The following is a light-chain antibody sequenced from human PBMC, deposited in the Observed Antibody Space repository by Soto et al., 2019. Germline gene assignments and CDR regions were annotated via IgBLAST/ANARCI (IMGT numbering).Light chain of an antibody. CDR1: QTINDW. Sequence: DIQMTQSPSTLSASVGDRVTIACRASQTINDWLAWYQQKPGKAPKLLIYRASNLQSGAPSRFSGSGSGTEFTLTISSLQPDDFATYYCQQYNSYSYTFGQGTTLEIK. CDR3: QQYNSYSYT. CDR2: RAS. V-gene: IGKV1-5*03. J-gene: IGKJ2*01.